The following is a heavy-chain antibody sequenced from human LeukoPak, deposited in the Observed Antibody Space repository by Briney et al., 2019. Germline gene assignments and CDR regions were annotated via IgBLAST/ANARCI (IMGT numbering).Heavy chain of an antibody. Sequence: ASLKLSCKASGYTFTGYYIHWVRQAPGQGLEWMGWINANSGGTNYAQKFQGRVTMTRDTSISTAYMELSRLTADDTALYYCATAAGTPDAFDIGGQGPMVTVSS. CDR2: INANSGGT. D-gene: IGHD6-13*01. CDR1: GYTFTGYY. CDR3: ATAAGTPDAFDI. V-gene: IGHV1-2*02. J-gene: IGHJ3*02.